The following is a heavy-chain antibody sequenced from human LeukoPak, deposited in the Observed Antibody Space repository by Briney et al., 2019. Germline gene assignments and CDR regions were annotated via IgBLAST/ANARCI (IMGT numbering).Heavy chain of an antibody. J-gene: IGHJ3*02. V-gene: IGHV3-64D*06. CDR3: VKEEMGAHHAFDI. D-gene: IGHD1-26*01. CDR1: GFTFSIYA. CDR2: ISSDGGST. Sequence: GGSLRLSCSASGFTFSIYAMHWVRQAPGKGLESVSAISSDGGSTYYADSVKGRFTISRDNSKNTLYLQMSSLRAEDTAVYYCVKEEMGAHHAFDIWGQGALVTVSS.